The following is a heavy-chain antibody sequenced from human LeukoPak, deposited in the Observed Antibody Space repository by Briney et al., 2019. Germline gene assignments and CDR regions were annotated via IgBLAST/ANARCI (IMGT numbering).Heavy chain of an antibody. CDR1: GFTLSSYG. D-gene: IGHD1-26*01. CDR2: DSIYGGGP. J-gene: IGHJ4*02. Sequence: GRSLRLSCAASGFTLSSYGMSWIRQVPGKGLEWVSADSIYGGGPYYADFVKGRFTMSRDNYEKTLYLQMDSLRAEDTAVYYCAREDVGAAPDYWGQGTLVTVSS. CDR3: AREDVGAAPDY. V-gene: IGHV3-23*01.